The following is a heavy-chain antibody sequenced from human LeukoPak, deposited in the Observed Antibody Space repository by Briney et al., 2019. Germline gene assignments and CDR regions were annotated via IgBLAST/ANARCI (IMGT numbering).Heavy chain of an antibody. V-gene: IGHV1-18*01. Sequence: ASVKVSCKASGYTFTSYGISWVRQAPGQGLEWMGWISAYNGNTNYAQKLQGRVTMTTDTSTSTAYMELRSLRSGDTAVYYCARELGYYYDSSGYRDYYYYGMDVWGQGTTVTVSS. CDR1: GYTFTSYG. CDR2: ISAYNGNT. D-gene: IGHD3-22*01. J-gene: IGHJ6*02. CDR3: ARELGYYYDSSGYRDYYYYGMDV.